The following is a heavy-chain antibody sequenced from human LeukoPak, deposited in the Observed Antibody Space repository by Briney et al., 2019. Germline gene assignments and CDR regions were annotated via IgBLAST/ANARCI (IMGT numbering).Heavy chain of an antibody. CDR1: GFTFSSNA. J-gene: IGHJ4*02. CDR2: MSDNGGSI. V-gene: IGHV3-23*01. Sequence: KSGGSLRLSCAASGFTFSSNAMTWVRQAAGKGLEWVSSMSDNGGSIYYADSVKGPFTISRDNSKNTLYLQMHSLRAEDTAIYYCAKNRGASTGYDYWGQGTLVTVSS. D-gene: IGHD6-25*01. CDR3: AKNRGASTGYDY.